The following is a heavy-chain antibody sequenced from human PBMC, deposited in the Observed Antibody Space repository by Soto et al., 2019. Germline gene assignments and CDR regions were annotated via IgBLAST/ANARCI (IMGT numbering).Heavy chain of an antibody. CDR1: GGTFSSYA. CDR3: ARPPLDYYGSGSYYVY. D-gene: IGHD3-10*01. J-gene: IGHJ4*02. CDR2: IIPIFGTA. V-gene: IGHV1-69*01. Sequence: QVQLVQSGAEVKKPGSSVKVSCKASGGTFSSYAISWVRQAPGQGLEWMGGIIPIFGTANYAQKFQGRVTITADESTSTGYMELSSLRSEDTAVYYCARPPLDYYGSGSYYVYWGQGTLVTVSS.